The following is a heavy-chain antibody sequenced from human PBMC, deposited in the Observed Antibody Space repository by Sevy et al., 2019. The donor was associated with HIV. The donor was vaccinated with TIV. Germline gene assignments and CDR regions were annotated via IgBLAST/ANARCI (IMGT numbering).Heavy chain of an antibody. D-gene: IGHD2-15*01. J-gene: IGHJ4*02. CDR2: LNAISSNI. CDR1: GFTFSSYA. CDR3: ARDLFSGGNAVYGY. Sequence: GGSLRLSCAASGFTFSSYAMNWVRRAPGKGLEWVSSLNAISSNIDYADSVKGRFTISRDNAENSLYLQMNSVRAEDTAVYYCARDLFSGGNAVYGYWGQGTLVTVSS. V-gene: IGHV3-21*01.